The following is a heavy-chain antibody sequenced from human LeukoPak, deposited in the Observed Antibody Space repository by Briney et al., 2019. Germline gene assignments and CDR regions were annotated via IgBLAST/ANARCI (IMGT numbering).Heavy chain of an antibody. J-gene: IGHJ4*02. V-gene: IGHV3-23*01. Sequence: GGSLRLSCAASGFTFSSYAMSWVRQAPGKGLEWVSAISGSGGSTYYADSVKGRFTISRDNSKNTLYLQMNSLRAEDTAVYYCAKGRFFAVAGTDFDFWGQGTLVTVSS. CDR1: GFTFSSYA. CDR3: AKGRFFAVAGTDFDF. D-gene: IGHD6-19*01. CDR2: ISGSGGST.